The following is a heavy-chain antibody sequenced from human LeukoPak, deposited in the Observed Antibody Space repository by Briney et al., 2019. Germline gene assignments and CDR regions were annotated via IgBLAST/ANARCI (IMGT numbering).Heavy chain of an antibody. CDR1: GFTFSAYS. J-gene: IGHJ4*02. D-gene: IGHD1-26*01. Sequence: GGSLRLSCAASGFTFSAYSMNWVRQAPGKGLEWVSCISSSSGYIYYADSVKGRFTISRDNARNSLYLQMNSLRAEDTAVYYCARDLGYSGSYLDSWAREPWSPSPQ. CDR2: ISSSSGYI. V-gene: IGHV3-21*01. CDR3: ARDLGYSGSYLDS.